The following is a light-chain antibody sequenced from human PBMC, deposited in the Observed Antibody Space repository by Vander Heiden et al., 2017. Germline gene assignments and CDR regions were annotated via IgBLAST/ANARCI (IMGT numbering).Light chain of an antibody. CDR2: AAS. J-gene: IGKJ1*01. Sequence: AIQMTQSPSSLSASVGDRVIITCRANQGIRNDLGWYQQRPGKAPKLLIYAASSLQTGVPLRFSGSGSGTDFTLTISSLQPEDFATYYCLQDYSYPRTFGQGTKVEIK. CDR1: QGIRND. CDR3: LQDYSYPRT. V-gene: IGKV1-6*01.